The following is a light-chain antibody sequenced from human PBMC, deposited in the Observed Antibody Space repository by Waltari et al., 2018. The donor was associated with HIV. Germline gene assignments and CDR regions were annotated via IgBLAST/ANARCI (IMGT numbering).Light chain of an antibody. J-gene: IGLJ2*01. V-gene: IGLV3-25*03. CDR1: ALPKQY. CDR2: KDS. Sequence: SYELTQPPSVSVSPGQTATITCSGHALPKQYAYWYPQKPGQAPFLVISKDSERPSKIPERFSGSSSGTTVTLTSSAVQAEDEGDYYCQSADITSTYVVFGGGTKLTVL. CDR3: QSADITSTYVV.